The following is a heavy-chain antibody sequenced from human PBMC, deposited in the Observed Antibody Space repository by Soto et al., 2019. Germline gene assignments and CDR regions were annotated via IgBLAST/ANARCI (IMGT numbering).Heavy chain of an antibody. D-gene: IGHD3-16*01. CDR3: ARDLGGPDY. CDR2: LSSDGFGA. V-gene: IGHV3-74*03. CDR1: GFSLSPYW. Sequence: PGGSLRLSCAASGFSLSPYWMHWVRQFPGRGLEWVARLSSDGFGAAYADSVKGRFFISRDIARNTLSLQMNSLRADDTAVYYCARDLGGPDYWGRGTSVTVSS. J-gene: IGHJ4*02.